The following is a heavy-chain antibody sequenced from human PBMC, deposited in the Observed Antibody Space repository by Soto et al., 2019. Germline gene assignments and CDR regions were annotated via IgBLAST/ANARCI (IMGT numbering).Heavy chain of an antibody. CDR2: SYRSGTT. D-gene: IGHD1-26*01. Sequence: PSETRSLTCAVANFSISSVYYWGGIRQSSGKGLEWSASSYRSGTTPYNPSLKIRGTIAVDASKNQFSLMLTGVTAADTAVYYCARTHSGSYYSVFNYWGRGSLVTVS. CDR3: ARTHSGSYYSVFNY. V-gene: IGHV4-38-2*01. J-gene: IGHJ4*02. CDR1: NFSISSVYY.